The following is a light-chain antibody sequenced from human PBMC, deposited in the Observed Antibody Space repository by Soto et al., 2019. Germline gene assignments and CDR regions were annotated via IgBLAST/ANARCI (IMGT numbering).Light chain of an antibody. Sequence: EIVLTQSPGTLSLSPGERATLSCRASQSINSRYLAWYQQRPGQAPRLLIYGASSRATGIPDRFSGSGSGPDFTLTISRLEPEDFAVYYCHNYGSSPWTFGQGTKVDIK. CDR1: QSINSRY. CDR2: GAS. CDR3: HNYGSSPWT. J-gene: IGKJ1*01. V-gene: IGKV3-20*01.